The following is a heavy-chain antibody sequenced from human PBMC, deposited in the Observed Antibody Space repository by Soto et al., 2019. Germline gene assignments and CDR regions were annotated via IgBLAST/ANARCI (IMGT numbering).Heavy chain of an antibody. D-gene: IGHD3-22*01. J-gene: IGHJ4*02. Sequence: VKVSCKSCVYSFTRYDISWVRQATGQGLEWMGWMNPNSGNTGYAQKFQGRVTMTRNTSISTAYMELSSLRSEDTAVYYCARGHYYDGNDYWGQGTLVTVSS. V-gene: IGHV1-8*01. CDR2: MNPNSGNT. CDR3: ARGHYYDGNDY. CDR1: VYSFTRYD.